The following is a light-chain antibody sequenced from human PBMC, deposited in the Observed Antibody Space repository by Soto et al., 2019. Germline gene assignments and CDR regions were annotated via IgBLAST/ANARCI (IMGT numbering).Light chain of an antibody. V-gene: IGKV3-15*01. Sequence: EIVMTQSPATLSVSPGERATLFCGASHSVSSSLAWYQQKPGQAPRLLIHGASTRATGIPARFSGSGSGTEFTLTISSLQSEDFAVYYCQQYSDWRHQFGQGTKVDIK. CDR3: QQYSDWRHQ. CDR1: HSVSSS. CDR2: GAS. J-gene: IGKJ1*01.